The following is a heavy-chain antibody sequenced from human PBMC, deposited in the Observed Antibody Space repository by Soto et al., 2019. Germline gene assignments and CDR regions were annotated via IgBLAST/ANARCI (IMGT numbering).Heavy chain of an antibody. V-gene: IGHV1-18*01. J-gene: IGHJ4*02. CDR2: ISAYNGNT. CDR1: GGTFSSYT. Sequence: GPSVKVSCKASGGTFSSYTISWVRQAPGQGLEWMGWISAYNGNTNYAQKLQGRVTMTTDTSTSTAYMELRSLRSDDTAVYYCAREGITIFGVVPKGPLDYWGQGTLVTVSS. D-gene: IGHD3-3*01. CDR3: AREGITIFGVVPKGPLDY.